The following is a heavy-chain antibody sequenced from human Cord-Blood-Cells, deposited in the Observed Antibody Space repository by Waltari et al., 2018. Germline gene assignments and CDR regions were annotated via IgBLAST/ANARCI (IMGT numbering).Heavy chain of an antibody. J-gene: IGHJ3*02. CDR2: IRGSGGST. Sequence: EVQLVESGGGLVQPGGSLRLSCAASGFTFSSYAMSWVRQAPGEGLEWVSAIRGSGGSTYYADSVKGRFTISRDNSKNTLYLQMNSLRAEDTAVYYCAKAPLAGVGAFDIWGQGTMVTVSS. V-gene: IGHV3-23*04. D-gene: IGHD2-15*01. CDR1: GFTFSSYA. CDR3: AKAPLAGVGAFDI.